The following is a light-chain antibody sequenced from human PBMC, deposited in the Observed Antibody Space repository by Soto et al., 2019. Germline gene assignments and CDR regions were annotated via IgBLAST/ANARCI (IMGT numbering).Light chain of an antibody. Sequence: EIVLTQSPGTLSLSPGERATLSCRASQSVSSNNLAWYQQKPGQAPRLLIYGASSRATGIPDRFSGSGSGTDFTLTIDRLEPEDFAVYYCQQYGTSPSSFGPGTKVDIK. V-gene: IGKV3-20*01. CDR3: QQYGTSPSS. J-gene: IGKJ3*01. CDR1: QSVSSNN. CDR2: GAS.